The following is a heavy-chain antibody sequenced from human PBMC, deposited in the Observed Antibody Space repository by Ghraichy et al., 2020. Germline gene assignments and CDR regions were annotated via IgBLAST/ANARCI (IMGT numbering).Heavy chain of an antibody. Sequence: SETLSLTCTVSGGSISSYYWSWIRQPAGKGLEWIGRIYTSGTTKYNPSLKSRVTMLVDTSKNQLSLKLSSVTAADTAVYYCARDLIDCTNGVCPFDYWGQGTLVTVSS. CDR3: ARDLIDCTNGVCPFDY. J-gene: IGHJ4*02. D-gene: IGHD2-8*01. V-gene: IGHV4-4*07. CDR2: IYTSGTT. CDR1: GGSISSYY.